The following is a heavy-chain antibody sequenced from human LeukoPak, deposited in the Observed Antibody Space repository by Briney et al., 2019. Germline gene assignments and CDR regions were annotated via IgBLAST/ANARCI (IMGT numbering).Heavy chain of an antibody. J-gene: IGHJ4*02. CDR1: GYSISSGYY. V-gene: IGHV4-38-2*01. CDR3: ARGSSGLYYFDY. Sequence: SETLSLTCAVSGYSISSGYYWGWIRQPPGKGLEWIGSIYHSGGTYYNPSLKSRVTISVDTSKNQFSLKLSSVTAADTAVYYGARGSSGLYYFDYWGQGTLVTVSS. CDR2: IYHSGGT. D-gene: IGHD6-19*01.